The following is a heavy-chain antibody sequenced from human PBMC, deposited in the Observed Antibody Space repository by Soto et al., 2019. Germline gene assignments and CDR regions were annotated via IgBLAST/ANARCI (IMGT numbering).Heavy chain of an antibody. J-gene: IGHJ3*01. D-gene: IGHD2-21*01. CDR2: SWHDGRHL. CDR3: ARDWGACTPGECYSHGFDL. Sequence: QEQLVESGGGMVQPGGSLRLSCAVSGFTLDTYGMHWVRQAAGQGLEWVAVSWHDGRHLDYADSVRGRFTVFRDDSKNTQFLEMNGLRGDDTAVYYCARDWGACTPGECYSHGFDLWGQGTLVTVSS. V-gene: IGHV3-33*01. CDR1: GFTLDTYG.